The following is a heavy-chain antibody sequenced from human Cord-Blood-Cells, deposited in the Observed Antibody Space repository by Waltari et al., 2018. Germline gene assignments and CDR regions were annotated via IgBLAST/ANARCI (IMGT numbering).Heavy chain of an antibody. D-gene: IGHD3-10*01. CDR2: CDPEDGET. CDR1: GYTLTELS. CDR3: VHLSGSGSYYNYFDY. Sequence: QVQLVQPGAEVKKPGASVKVSCTVSGYTLTELSMHWVRQAPGKGLEWMGGCDPEDGETNYAQKFQGRVTMTEDTSTDTAYMELSSLRSEDTAVYYCVHLSGSGSYYNYFDYWGQGTLVTVSS. V-gene: IGHV1-24*01. J-gene: IGHJ4*02.